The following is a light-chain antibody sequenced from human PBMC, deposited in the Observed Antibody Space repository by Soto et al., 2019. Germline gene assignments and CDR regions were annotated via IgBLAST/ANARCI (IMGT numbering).Light chain of an antibody. CDR2: GAA. CDR3: QQSYSAPYT. J-gene: IGKJ2*01. V-gene: IGKV1-39*01. CDR1: QNIDRY. Sequence: DIQMTQSPSSLSASVGDRVSISCRTSQNIDRYLNWYQQKPGKAPQVLISGAASLQSGVPSRFSGSGSGTEFTLSISSLQPEDFATYFCQQSYSAPYTFGQETRLEI.